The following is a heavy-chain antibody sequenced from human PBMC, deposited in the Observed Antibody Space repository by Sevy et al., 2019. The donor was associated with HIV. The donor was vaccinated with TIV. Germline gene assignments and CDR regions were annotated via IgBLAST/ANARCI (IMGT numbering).Heavy chain of an antibody. J-gene: IGHJ5*02. CDR2: INHSGST. V-gene: IGHV4-34*01. CDR1: GGSFSGYY. Sequence: SETLSLTCAVHGGSFSGYYWNWIRQPPGKGLEWIGEINHSGSTNYNPSIKSRVTISVDTSKNQFSLKLSSVTAADTAVYYCARSPPIVVVPGAPSWFDPWGQGTLVTVSS. CDR3: ARSPPIVVVPGAPSWFDP. D-gene: IGHD2-2*01.